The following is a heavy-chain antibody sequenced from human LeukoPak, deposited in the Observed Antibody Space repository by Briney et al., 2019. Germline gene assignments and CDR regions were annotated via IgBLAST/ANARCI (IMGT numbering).Heavy chain of an antibody. CDR2: INHSGST. CDR1: GGSFSGYY. V-gene: IGHV4-34*01. J-gene: IGHJ5*02. Sequence: SETLSLTCAVYGGSFSGYYWSWIRQPPGKGLEWIGEINHSGSTNYNPSLKSRVTISVDTSKNQFSLKLSSVTAADTAVYYCARGLRFSVRGVIIIKQSSRWFDPWGQGTLVTVSS. CDR3: ARGLRFSVRGVIIIKQSSRWFDP. D-gene: IGHD3-10*01.